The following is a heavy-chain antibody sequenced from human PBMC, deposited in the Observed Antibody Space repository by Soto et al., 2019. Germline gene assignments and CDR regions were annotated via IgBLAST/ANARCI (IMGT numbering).Heavy chain of an antibody. J-gene: IGHJ4*02. CDR1: GFTFSNAW. D-gene: IGHD3-22*01. CDR3: TTEGVHYYDSSGYPYPTDY. V-gene: IGHV3-15*01. CDR2: IKSKTDGGTT. Sequence: PVGSLRLSCAASGFTFSNAWMSWVRQAPGKGLEWVGRIKSKTDGGTTDYAAPVKGRFTISRDDSKNTLYLQMNSLKTEDTAVYYCTTEGVHYYDSSGYPYPTDYWGQGTLVTVSS.